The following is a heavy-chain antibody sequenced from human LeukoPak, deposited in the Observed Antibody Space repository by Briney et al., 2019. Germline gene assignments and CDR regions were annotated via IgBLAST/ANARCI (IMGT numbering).Heavy chain of an antibody. CDR2: TYYRSKRYN. CDR3: ARERGASGWQWLVI. D-gene: IGHD6-19*01. Sequence: SQTLSLTCAISGDSVSSNSAAWNWIRQSPSRGLEWLRMTYYRSKRYNDYAVSVKSRITINPDTSKNQFSLQLNSVTPEDTAVYYGARERGASGWQWLVIWGQGTLVTVSS. V-gene: IGHV6-1*01. CDR1: GDSVSSNSAA. J-gene: IGHJ4*02.